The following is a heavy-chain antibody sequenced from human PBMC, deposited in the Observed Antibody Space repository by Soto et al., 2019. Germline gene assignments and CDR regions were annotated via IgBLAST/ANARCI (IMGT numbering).Heavy chain of an antibody. CDR1: GGSIDSGDYY. CDR2: VYYSGTT. J-gene: IGHJ5*02. D-gene: IGHD4-4*01. V-gene: IGHV4-61*08. Sequence: SETLSLTCTVSGGSIDSGDYYWSWIRQPPGKGLEWIGYVYYSGTTNYNPFLKSRVTLSLDKSKNQFSLKMNSVTAADTAVYYCARDAIAPTNYFDPWGQGTSVTVSS. CDR3: ARDAIAPTNYFDP.